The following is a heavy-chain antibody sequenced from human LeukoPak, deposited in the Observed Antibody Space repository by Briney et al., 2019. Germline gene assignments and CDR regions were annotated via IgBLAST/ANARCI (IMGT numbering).Heavy chain of an antibody. J-gene: IGHJ4*02. CDR2: INPNSGGT. CDR3: ARDRAVAGTGDYYFDY. D-gene: IGHD6-19*01. V-gene: IGHV1-2*02. CDR1: GYTFTGYY. Sequence: ASVKVSCKASGYTFTGYYMHWVRPAPGQGLEWMGWINPNSGGTNYAQKFQGRVTMTRDTSISTAYMELSRLRSDDTAVYYCARDRAVAGTGDYYFDYWGQGTLVTVSS.